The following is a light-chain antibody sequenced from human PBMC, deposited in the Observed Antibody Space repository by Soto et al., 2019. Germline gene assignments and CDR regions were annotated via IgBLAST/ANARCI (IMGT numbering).Light chain of an antibody. V-gene: IGKV3-15*01. Sequence: EIVMTQSPATLSVSPGERATLSCRASQSVSRNLAWYQQKPGQAPRLLIYGASTRATGIPARFSGSGSGTEFTLTISSLQSEDFEVYYCQQYNNWPRTFGQGTKLEIK. CDR1: QSVSRN. CDR3: QQYNNWPRT. J-gene: IGKJ2*01. CDR2: GAS.